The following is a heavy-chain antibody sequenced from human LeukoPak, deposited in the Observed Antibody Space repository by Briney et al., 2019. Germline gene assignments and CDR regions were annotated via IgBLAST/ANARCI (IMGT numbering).Heavy chain of an antibody. Sequence: PGGSLRLSCAASGFSVSSNYMSWVRQAPGKGLEWVSVIYRDSTIYYADSAKGRFTISRDNSRNTLYLQMNSLRAEDTAVYYCARSDLSKGDGTGGLFDHWGQGNRVTVSS. CDR3: ARSDLSKGDGTGGLFDH. CDR2: IYRDSTI. D-gene: IGHD3-10*01. J-gene: IGHJ4*02. CDR1: GFSVSSNY. V-gene: IGHV3-53*01.